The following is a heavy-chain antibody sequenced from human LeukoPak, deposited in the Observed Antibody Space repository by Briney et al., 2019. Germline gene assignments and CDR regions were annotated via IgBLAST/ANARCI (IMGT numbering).Heavy chain of an antibody. V-gene: IGHV3-23*01. CDR2: ISGSGGST. CDR1: GLTFSSYA. D-gene: IGHD6-13*01. CDR3: AKDSPQLGYFDY. Sequence: GGSLRLSCAASGLTFSSYAMTWVRQAPGKGLERVSAISGSGGSTYYADSVKGRFTISRDNSKNTLYLQMNSLRAEDTAVYYCAKDSPQLGYFDYWGQGTLVTVSS. J-gene: IGHJ4*02.